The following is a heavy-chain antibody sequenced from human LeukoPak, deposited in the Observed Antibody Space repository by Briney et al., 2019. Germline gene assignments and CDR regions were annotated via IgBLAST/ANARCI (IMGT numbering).Heavy chain of an antibody. J-gene: IGHJ5*02. CDR3: AKDPFILIITLPGS. CDR1: GFTFSNYA. V-gene: IGHV3-30*18. CDR2: ISYDGRNK. D-gene: IGHD2/OR15-2a*01. Sequence: PGGSLRLSCAASGFTFSNYAMHWVRQAPGKGLEWVAVISYDGRNKYYADSVKGRFTISRDNSKDTLYLQMNSLRTEDTAAYYCAKDPFILIITLPGSWGQGNLVTVSS.